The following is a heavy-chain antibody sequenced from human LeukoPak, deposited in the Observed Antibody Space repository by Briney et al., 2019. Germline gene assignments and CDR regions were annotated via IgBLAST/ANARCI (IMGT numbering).Heavy chain of an antibody. CDR2: INTNTGNP. CDR1: GYTFTSYG. D-gene: IGHD6-13*01. CDR3: ARLGGIAAAVPRKYFQH. Sequence: ASVKVSCKASGYTFTSYGISWVRQAPGQGLEWMGWINTNTGNPTYAQGFTGRFVFSLDTSVSTAYLQISSLKAEDTAVYYCARLGGIAAAVPRKYFQHWGQGTLVTVSS. J-gene: IGHJ1*01. V-gene: IGHV7-4-1*02.